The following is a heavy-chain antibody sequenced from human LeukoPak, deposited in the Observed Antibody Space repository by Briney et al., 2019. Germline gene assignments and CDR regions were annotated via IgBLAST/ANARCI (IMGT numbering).Heavy chain of an antibody. Sequence: QPGGSLRLSCAASGFTFGSYAMSWVRQAPGKGLEWISTVSGGGVSTYYADSVKGRFTISRDNSKNTMDLQMNSLRAEDTALYYCVKDTIGYYQPFDVWGQGTLVTVSP. J-gene: IGHJ4*02. CDR3: VKDTIGYYQPFDV. CDR2: VSGGGVST. CDR1: GFTFGSYA. D-gene: IGHD3-22*01. V-gene: IGHV3-23*01.